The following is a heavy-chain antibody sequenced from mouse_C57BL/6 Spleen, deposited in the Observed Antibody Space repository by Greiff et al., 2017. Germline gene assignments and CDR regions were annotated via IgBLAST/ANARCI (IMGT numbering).Heavy chain of an antibody. CDR1: GFTFSDYG. J-gene: IGHJ1*03. V-gene: IGHV5-17*01. D-gene: IGHD1-1*01. CDR2: ISSGSSTI. CDR3: ARNLYYYGSSYGYFDV. Sequence: EVKLMESGGGLVKPGGSLKLSCAASGFTFSDYGMHWVRQAPEKGLEWVAYISSGSSTIYYADTVKGRFTISRDNAKNTLFLQMTSLRSEDTARYYCARNLYYYGSSYGYFDVWGTGTTVTVSS.